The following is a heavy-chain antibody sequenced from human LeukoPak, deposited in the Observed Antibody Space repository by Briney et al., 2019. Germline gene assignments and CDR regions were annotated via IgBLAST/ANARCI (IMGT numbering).Heavy chain of an antibody. Sequence: ASVKVSCKASGYTFTGYYMHWVRQAPGQGLEWMGIINPSGGSTSYAQKFQGRVTMTRDTSTSTVYMELSSLRSEDTAVYYCARARPSYGSGSYNNWFDPWGQGTLVTVSS. V-gene: IGHV1-46*01. CDR2: INPSGGST. CDR3: ARARPSYGSGSYNNWFDP. CDR1: GYTFTGYY. J-gene: IGHJ5*02. D-gene: IGHD3-10*01.